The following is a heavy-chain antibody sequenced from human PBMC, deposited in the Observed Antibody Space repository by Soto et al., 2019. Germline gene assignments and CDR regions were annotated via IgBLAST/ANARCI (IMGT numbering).Heavy chain of an antibody. J-gene: IGHJ6*02. Sequence: GVTMKTYCKGSGHNYSRYWNRRVYQMPGKDLEWMGRIDPSDSYTNYSPSFQGHVTISADKSISTAYLQWSSLKASDTAMYYCARHLQYCSGGSCCSGFTHYFYLRYVCGQGTTDTVSS. CDR3: ARHLQYCSGGSCCSGFTHYFYLRYV. CDR1: GHNYSRYW. V-gene: IGHV5-10-1*01. D-gene: IGHD2-15*01. CDR2: IDPSDSYT.